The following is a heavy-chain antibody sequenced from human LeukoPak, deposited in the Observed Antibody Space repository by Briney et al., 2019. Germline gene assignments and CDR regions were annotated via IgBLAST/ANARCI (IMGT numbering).Heavy chain of an antibody. CDR2: IYYSGST. Sequence: SETLSLTCTVSGGSISSSSYYWGWIRQPPGKGLEWIGSIYYSGSTYYNPALKSRVTISVDTSKNQFSLKLSSVTAADTAVYYCARSPSPPQSLTIFGVVKSSRGYYFDYWGQGTLVTVSS. CDR1: GGSISSSSYY. V-gene: IGHV4-39*07. D-gene: IGHD3-3*01. CDR3: ARSPSPPQSLTIFGVVKSSRGYYFDY. J-gene: IGHJ4*02.